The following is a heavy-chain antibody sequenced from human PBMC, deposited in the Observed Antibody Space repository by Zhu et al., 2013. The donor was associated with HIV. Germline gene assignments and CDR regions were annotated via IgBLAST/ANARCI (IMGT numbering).Heavy chain of an antibody. J-gene: IGHJ6*03. CDR1: GYAFTAYY. D-gene: IGHD6-13*01. CDR2: INPNNGAT. Sequence: QMQLVQSGAEVKKPGASVKVSCKASGYAFTAYYLHWVRQAPGQGLEWMGWINPNNGATKYAPNFQGRVTMTRDTSISTAYMDLIRLTSDDTAVYYCASSIAAGGVGWDYHYMDVWGKGATVTVSS. CDR3: ASSIAAGGVGWDYHYMDV. V-gene: IGHV1-2*02.